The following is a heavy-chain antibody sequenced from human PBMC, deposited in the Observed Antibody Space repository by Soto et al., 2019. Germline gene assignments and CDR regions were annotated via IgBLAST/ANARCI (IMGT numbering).Heavy chain of an antibody. D-gene: IGHD3-3*01. CDR2: IYYSGST. CDR3: ARGSGTHDFGSGYYLYDFDY. Sequence: SETLSLTCAVSGGSISSYYWSWIRQPPGKGLEWVGYIYYSGSTNYNPSLKSRVTIPVDTSKNQFSLKLSSVTAADTAVYYCARGSGTHDFGSGYYLYDFDYWGQGTLVTVSS. J-gene: IGHJ4*02. V-gene: IGHV4-59*01. CDR1: GGSISSYY.